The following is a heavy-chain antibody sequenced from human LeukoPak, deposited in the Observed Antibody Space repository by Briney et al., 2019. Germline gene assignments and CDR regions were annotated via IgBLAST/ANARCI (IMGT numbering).Heavy chain of an antibody. CDR2: IYSGGST. Sequence: GGSLRLSCAASGFTVSSNYMSWVRQAPGKGLEWVSVIYSGGSTYYADSVKGRFTISRDNAKNTLYLQMSSLRAEDTAVYYCTRGGEASFSPWGQGTLVTVSS. D-gene: IGHD3-16*01. J-gene: IGHJ5*02. CDR1: GFTVSSNY. V-gene: IGHV3-53*01. CDR3: TRGGEASFSP.